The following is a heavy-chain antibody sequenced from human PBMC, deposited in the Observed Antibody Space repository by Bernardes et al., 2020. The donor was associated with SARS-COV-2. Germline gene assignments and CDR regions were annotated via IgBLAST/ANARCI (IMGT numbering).Heavy chain of an antibody. D-gene: IGHD2-8*01. CDR3: ASLGYCTNGVCYPHFDY. CDR1: GFTFSSYS. CDR2: ISSSSSYI. V-gene: IGHV3-21*01. J-gene: IGHJ4*02. Sequence: GGSLRLSCAASGFTFSSYSMNWVRQAPGKGLEWVSSISSSSSYIYYADSVKGRFTISRDNAKNSLYLQMNSLRAEDTAVYYCASLGYCTNGVCYPHFDYWGQGTLVTVSS.